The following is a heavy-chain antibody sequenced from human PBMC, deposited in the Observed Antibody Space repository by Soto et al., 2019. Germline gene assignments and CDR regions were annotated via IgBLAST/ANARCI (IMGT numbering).Heavy chain of an antibody. CDR2: IYDSGNT. CDR3: ASVWLGESFFDP. V-gene: IGHV4-31*03. J-gene: IGHJ5*02. Sequence: QVQLQESGPGLVKPSQTLSLTCTVSGGSISSGAYYWSWIRQHPGKGLEWIGYIYDSGNTHYNPSLKSRVTISVDTSKNQFSLKLSSVTAADTAFYYCASVWLGESFFDPWGQGTLVTVSS. D-gene: IGHD3-10*01. CDR1: GGSISSGAYY.